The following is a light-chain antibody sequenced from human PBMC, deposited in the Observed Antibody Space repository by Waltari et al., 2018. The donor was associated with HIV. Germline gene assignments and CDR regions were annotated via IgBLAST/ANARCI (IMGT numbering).Light chain of an antibody. Sequence: QSVLTQPPSTSGTPGQSVTITCSGSRSNIGSNFVYWYQQVPGTAPKLRISRNRQRPSWVPARFSGSKSGTSASRAISGLRAEDEADYYCAAWDDSLSGGVFGGGTKLTVL. CDR1: RSNIGSNF. CDR2: RNR. CDR3: AAWDDSLSGGV. V-gene: IGLV1-47*01. J-gene: IGLJ2*01.